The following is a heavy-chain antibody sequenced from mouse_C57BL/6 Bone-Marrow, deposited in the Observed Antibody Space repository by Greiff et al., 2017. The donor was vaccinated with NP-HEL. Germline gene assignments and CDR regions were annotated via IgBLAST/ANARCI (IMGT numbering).Heavy chain of an antibody. CDR2: IDPETGGT. V-gene: IGHV1-15*01. CDR3: TSSSYWYFEV. D-gene: IGHD1-1*01. CDR1: GYTFTDYE. J-gene: IGHJ1*03. Sequence: QVQLQQSGAELVRPGASVTLSCKASGYTFTDYEMHWVKQTPVHGLEWIGAIDPETGGTAYNQKFKGKAILTADKSSSTAYMELRSLTSEDSADYYCTSSSYWYFEVWGTGTTVTVSS.